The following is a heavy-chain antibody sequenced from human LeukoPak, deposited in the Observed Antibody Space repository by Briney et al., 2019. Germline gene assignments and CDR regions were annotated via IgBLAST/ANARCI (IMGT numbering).Heavy chain of an antibody. J-gene: IGHJ4*02. D-gene: IGHD6-19*01. CDR2: IYSGGNT. CDR3: AGGGNGWYVDY. Sequence: GGSLRLSCVAAVVTVSSNYMSWVRQAPGEGLEWVSVIYSGGNTYYADSVKGRFTISRENSKNTVYLKMNSLRADDTAVYYCAGGGNGWYVDYWGQGTLVTVSS. V-gene: IGHV3-53*01. CDR1: VVTVSSNY.